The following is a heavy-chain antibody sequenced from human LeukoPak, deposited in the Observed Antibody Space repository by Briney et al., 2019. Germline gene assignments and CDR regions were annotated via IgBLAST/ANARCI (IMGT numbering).Heavy chain of an antibody. CDR1: GGSFSGYY. CDR2: INHSGST. D-gene: IGHD1/OR15-1a*01. V-gene: IGHV4-34*01. Sequence: SETLSLTCAVYGGSFSGYYWSWIRQPPGKGLEWIGEINHSGSTNYNPSLKSRVTISVDTSKNQFSLKLSSVTAADTAVYYCGKPPLGGRQQVDYWGQGTLVTVSS. CDR3: GKPPLGGRQQVDY. J-gene: IGHJ4*02.